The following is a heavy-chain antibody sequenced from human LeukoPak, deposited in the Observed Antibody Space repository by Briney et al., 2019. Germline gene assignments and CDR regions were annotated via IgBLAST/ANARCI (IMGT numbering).Heavy chain of an antibody. V-gene: IGHV3-33*01. CDR2: IWYDGSNK. J-gene: IGHJ4*02. CDR1: GFTFSSYG. CDR3: ARDFLSISGVVGY. D-gene: IGHD3-9*01. Sequence: GRSLRLSCAASGFTFSSYGMHWVRQAPGKGLEWVAVIWYDGSNKYYADSVKGRFTISRDNSKNTLYLQMNSLRAEDTAVYYCARDFLSISGVVGYWGQGTLVTVSS.